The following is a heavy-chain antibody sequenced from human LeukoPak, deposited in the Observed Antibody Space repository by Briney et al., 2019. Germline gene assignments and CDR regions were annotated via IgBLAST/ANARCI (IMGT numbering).Heavy chain of an antibody. D-gene: IGHD1-26*01. CDR3: ARGGHDGTYYLSY. CDR1: GFTFSLYS. Sequence: GGSVRLSCAASGFTFSLYSITWVRQTPGRGLEWVSSISSSGSYIYYADSVKGRFTVYSDNAKNSLSLRLNSLRAEDKAVYYCARGGHDGTYYLSYWGQGTLVTVSS. V-gene: IGHV3-21*01. CDR2: ISSSGSYI. J-gene: IGHJ4*02.